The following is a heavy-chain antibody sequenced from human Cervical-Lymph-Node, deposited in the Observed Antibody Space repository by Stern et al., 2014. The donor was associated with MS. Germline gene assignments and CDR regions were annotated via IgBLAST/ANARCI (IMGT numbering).Heavy chain of an antibody. V-gene: IGHV1-8*01. CDR3: TKAGGR. CDR1: GYIFTSDD. D-gene: IGHD3-10*01. CDR2: MNPDSGDT. J-gene: IGHJ1*01. Sequence: QVQLVQSGAEVRKPGASVRLSCKASGYIFTSDDINWVRQASGQGLEWMGWMNPDSGDTGVEQKFRGRVTMTRDISTSTAYMELSSLTSEDTAVYYCTKAGGRWGQGTQVTVSS.